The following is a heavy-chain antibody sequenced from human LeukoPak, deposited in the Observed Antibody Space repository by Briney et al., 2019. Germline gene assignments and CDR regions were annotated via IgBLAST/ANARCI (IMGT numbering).Heavy chain of an antibody. J-gene: IGHJ3*02. D-gene: IGHD1-26*01. CDR2: IYTSETT. CDR1: GSIIGYY. V-gene: IGHV4-4*09. CDR3: ARQMCTSGSFLTKNAFDI. Sequence: SETLSLTCTVSGSIIGYYWSWIRQPPGKGLEWIGYIYTSETTNYNPSLESRVTISVDTSKNQFSLDLSSVTAAATAVYYCARQMCTSGSFLTKNAFDICGQGTMVTVSS.